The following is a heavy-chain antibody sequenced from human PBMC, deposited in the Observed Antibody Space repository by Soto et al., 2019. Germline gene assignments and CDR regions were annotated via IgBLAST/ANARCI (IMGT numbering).Heavy chain of an antibody. D-gene: IGHD4-4*01. CDR3: ARGGGVTTTGDDY. V-gene: IGHV4-30-2*01. Sequence: QLQLQESGSGLVKPSQTLSLTCAVSGGSINTATHSWSWIRQPPGKGLEWIGYIYHSGSTYYNPSVKSRVTRYIDKSTHQFSLRLSAVTAADTAVYYCARGGGVTTTGDDYWGQGILVTVSS. CDR2: IYHSGST. J-gene: IGHJ4*02. CDR1: GGSINTATHS.